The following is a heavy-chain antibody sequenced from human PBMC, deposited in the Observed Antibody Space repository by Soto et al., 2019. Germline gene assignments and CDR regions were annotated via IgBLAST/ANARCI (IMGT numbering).Heavy chain of an antibody. V-gene: IGHV3-72*01. CDR3: ARIKGSGSYAFDI. D-gene: IGHD3-10*01. CDR2: IRNKANSYTT. Sequence: GGSLRLSCAASGFTLSDHYMDWVRQAPGKGLEWVGRIRNKANSYTTEYAASVKGRFTISTDDSKNSLYLQMNSLNTEDTAVYHCARIKGSGSYAFDIWGQGTMVTVSS. CDR1: GFTLSDHY. J-gene: IGHJ3*02.